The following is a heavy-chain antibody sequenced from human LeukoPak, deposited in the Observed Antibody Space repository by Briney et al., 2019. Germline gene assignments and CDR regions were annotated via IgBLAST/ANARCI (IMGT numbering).Heavy chain of an antibody. J-gene: IGHJ4*02. D-gene: IGHD6-6*01. CDR1: GFTFSSYA. Sequence: RSLRLSCAASGFTFSSYAMHWVRQAPGKGLEWVAVISYDGSNKYYADSVEGRFTISRDNSKNTLYLQMNSLRAEDTAVYYCAKDRVEYSSSSEYFDYWGQGTLVAVSS. V-gene: IGHV3-30-3*01. CDR3: AKDRVEYSSSSEYFDY. CDR2: ISYDGSNK.